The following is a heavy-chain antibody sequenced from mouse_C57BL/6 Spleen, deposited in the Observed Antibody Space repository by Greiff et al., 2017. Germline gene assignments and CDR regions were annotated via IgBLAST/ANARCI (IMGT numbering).Heavy chain of an antibody. V-gene: IGHV1-61*01. CDR3: AKLTSFDD. CDR1: GYTFTSYW. Sequence: QVQLQQPGAELVRPGSSVKLSCKASGYTFTSYWMDWVKQRPGQGLEWIGNIYPSDSETHYNQKFKDKATLTVDKSSSTAYMQLSSLTSEDSAVYYCAKLTSFDDWGQGTTLTVSS. CDR2: IYPSDSET. D-gene: IGHD4-1*01. J-gene: IGHJ2*01.